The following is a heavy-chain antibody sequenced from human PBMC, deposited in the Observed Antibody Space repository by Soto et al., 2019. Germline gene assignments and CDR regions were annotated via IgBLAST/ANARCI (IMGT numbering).Heavy chain of an antibody. CDR1: GGSFSGYY. J-gene: IGHJ6*02. CDR3: AAPSVSSPYYYYYYGMDV. Sequence: SETLSLTCAVYGGSFSGYYWSWIRQPPGKGLEWIGEINHSGSTNYNPSLKSRVTISVDTSKNQFSLKLSSVTAADTAVYYCAAPSVSSPYYYYYYGMDVWGQGTTVTISS. D-gene: IGHD3-3*01. V-gene: IGHV4-34*01. CDR2: INHSGST.